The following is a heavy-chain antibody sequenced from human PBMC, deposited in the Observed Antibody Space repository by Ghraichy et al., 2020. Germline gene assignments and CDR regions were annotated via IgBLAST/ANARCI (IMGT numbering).Heavy chain of an antibody. CDR2: ISSSSSYI. Sequence: GGSLRLSCAASGFTFSSYSMNWVRQAPGKGLEWVSSISSSSSYIYYADSVKGRFTISRDNAKNSLYLQMNSLRAEDTAVYYCARDPTSVVVVAATGNFDYWGQGTLVSVSS. D-gene: IGHD2-15*01. CDR1: GFTFSSYS. J-gene: IGHJ4*02. CDR3: ARDPTSVVVVAATGNFDY. V-gene: IGHV3-21*01.